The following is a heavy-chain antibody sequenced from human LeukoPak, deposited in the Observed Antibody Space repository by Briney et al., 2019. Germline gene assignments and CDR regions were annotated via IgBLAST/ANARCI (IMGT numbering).Heavy chain of an antibody. J-gene: IGHJ1*01. D-gene: IGHD1-26*01. V-gene: IGHV3-15*01. CDR2: IKSKTDGGTT. CDR1: GFTLSNAW. CDR3: TTEGDYFPH. Sequence: GGSPRLSCAASGFTLSNAWMSWVRQAPGKGLEWDGRIKSKTDGGTTDYAAPVKGRFTISRDDSKNALYLQMSSLKTEDTAVYFCTTEGDYFPHWAQGTLVTVSS.